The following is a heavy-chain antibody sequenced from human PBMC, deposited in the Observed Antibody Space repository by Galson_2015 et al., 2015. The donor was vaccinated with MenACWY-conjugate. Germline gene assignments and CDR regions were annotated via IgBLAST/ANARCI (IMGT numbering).Heavy chain of an antibody. D-gene: IGHD1-26*01. V-gene: IGHV3-7*03. CDR3: ARGGN. CDR2: INEDGSDK. Sequence: SLRLSCAASGFRFSSQWLSWVRQAPGKGPECVASINEDGSDKSYMDSVKGRFTISRDNAQNSLSWQMNSLSVEDTAVYYCARGGNWGHGTLVTVSS. J-gene: IGHJ4*01. CDR1: GFRFSSQW.